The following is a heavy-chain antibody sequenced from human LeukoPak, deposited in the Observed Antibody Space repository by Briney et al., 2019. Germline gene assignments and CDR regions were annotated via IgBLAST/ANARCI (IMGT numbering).Heavy chain of an antibody. D-gene: IGHD2-2*01. CDR2: ISGSGDST. CDR1: GFTFSSYA. Sequence: GGSLRLSCAASGFTFSSYAMSWVRQAPGKGLEWVSLISGSGDSTYYADSVKGRFTISRDNSKNTLYLQMSSLRAEDTAVYYCAKGLTYAGINFDFWGQGTPVTVSS. V-gene: IGHV3-23*01. CDR3: AKGLTYAGINFDF. J-gene: IGHJ4*02.